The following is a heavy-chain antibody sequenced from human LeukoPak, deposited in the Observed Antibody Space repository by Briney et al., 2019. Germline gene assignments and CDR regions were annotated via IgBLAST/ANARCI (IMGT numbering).Heavy chain of an antibody. CDR1: GGSFSTYY. D-gene: IGHD5-18*01. V-gene: IGHV4-59*01. Sequence: SETLSLTCTVSGGSFSTYYWSWIRQPPGKGLEWIGYIYYSGSTNYNPSLKSRVTISVDTSKNQFSLKLSSVTAADTAVYYCARAGGYSYGHPFDYWGQGTLVTVSS. CDR3: ARAGGYSYGHPFDY. CDR2: IYYSGST. J-gene: IGHJ4*02.